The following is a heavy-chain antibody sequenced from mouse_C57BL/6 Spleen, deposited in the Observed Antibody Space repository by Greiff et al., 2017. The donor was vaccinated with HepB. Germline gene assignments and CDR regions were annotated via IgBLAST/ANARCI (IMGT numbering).Heavy chain of an antibody. D-gene: IGHD2-2*01. J-gene: IGHJ2*01. CDR1: GYTFTDYE. V-gene: IGHV1-15*01. CDR3: TRWFPYYFDY. Sequence: QVQLQQSGAELVRPGASVTLSCKASGYTFTDYELHWVQQTPVHGLEWIGAIDPETGGTAYNQKFKGKAILTADKSSSTAYMELRSLTSEDSAVYYCTRWFPYYFDYWGQGTTLTVSS. CDR2: IDPETGGT.